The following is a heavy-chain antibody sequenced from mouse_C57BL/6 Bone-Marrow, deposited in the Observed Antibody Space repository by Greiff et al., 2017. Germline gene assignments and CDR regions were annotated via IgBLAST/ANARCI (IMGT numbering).Heavy chain of an antibody. V-gene: IGHV1-81*01. Sequence: VQLQESGAELARPGASVKLSCKASGYTFTSYGISWVKQRTGQGLEWIGEIYPRSGNTYYNEKFKGKATLTADKSSSTAYMELRSLKSEDSAVYFCARWDGNYVWYFDVWGTGTTVTVSS. CDR1: GYTFTSYG. D-gene: IGHD2-1*01. J-gene: IGHJ1*03. CDR2: IYPRSGNT. CDR3: ARWDGNYVWYFDV.